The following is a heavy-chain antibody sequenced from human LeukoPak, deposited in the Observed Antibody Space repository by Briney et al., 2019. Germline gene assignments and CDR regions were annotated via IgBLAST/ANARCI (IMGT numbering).Heavy chain of an antibody. V-gene: IGHV4-59*01. J-gene: IGHJ3*02. CDR3: ARVLARGMAVAGDAFDI. CDR2: IYYSGST. CDR1: GDSISDYY. Sequence: PSETLSLTCTVSGDSISDYYWSWIRQPPGKGLEWIGYIYYSGSTNYIPSLTSRVTISVDTSKNQFSLKLSSVTAADTAVYYCARVLARGMAVAGDAFDIWGQGTMVTVSS. D-gene: IGHD6-19*01.